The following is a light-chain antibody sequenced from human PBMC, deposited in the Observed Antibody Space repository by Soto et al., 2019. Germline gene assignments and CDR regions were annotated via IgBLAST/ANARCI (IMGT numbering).Light chain of an antibody. CDR1: QSVSSD. Sequence: EIVLTQSPGTLSLSPGERATISCRASQSVSSDVAWYRQKPGQAPRLLIYGASSRATGIPDRFSGSGSGTEFTLTISRLEPEDFAVYYCQQRSNWPLITFGQGTRLEIK. V-gene: IGKV3D-20*02. CDR2: GAS. J-gene: IGKJ5*01. CDR3: QQRSNWPLIT.